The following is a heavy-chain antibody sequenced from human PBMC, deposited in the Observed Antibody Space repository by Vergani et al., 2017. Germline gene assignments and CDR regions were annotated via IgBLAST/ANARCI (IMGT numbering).Heavy chain of an antibody. CDR3: AKETQDDTVEAPAAIQGTFDN. J-gene: IGHJ4*02. CDR2: IWSDGSKK. D-gene: IGHD2-2*02. CDR1: GLTFSNYA. V-gene: IGHV3-33*06. Sequence: QVQLVESGGGVVQPGRSLRLSCAASGLTFSNYAMHWVRQAPGKGLEWVAVIWSDGSKKYYGDSVRGRFTISRDNSKNTVYLQMNSLRAEDTAVYYCAKETQDDTVEAPAAIQGTFDNWGQGTLVTVSS.